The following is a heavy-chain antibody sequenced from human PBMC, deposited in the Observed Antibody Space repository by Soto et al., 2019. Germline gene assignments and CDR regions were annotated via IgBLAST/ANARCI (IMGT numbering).Heavy chain of an antibody. CDR1: GGSIGTYY. D-gene: IGHD5-12*01. V-gene: IGHV4-59*12. J-gene: IGHJ4*02. CDR2: IYYSGST. CDR3: AGGPGVARNY. Sequence: SETLSLTCTVSGGSIGTYYWSWIRQPPGKGLEWIGYIYYSGSTDYNPSLKSRVTISLDTPKNQFSLKLSSVTAADTAVYYCAGGPGVARNYWGQGTLVTVSS.